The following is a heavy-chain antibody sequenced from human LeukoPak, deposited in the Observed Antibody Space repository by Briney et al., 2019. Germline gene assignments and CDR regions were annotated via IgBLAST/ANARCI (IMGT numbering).Heavy chain of an antibody. D-gene: IGHD3-10*01. J-gene: IGHJ3*02. CDR3: AKGFFGSGSLDPPEAFEM. V-gene: IGHV3-23*01. CDR2: ISGSSGST. CDR1: GFTFSSYG. Sequence: GGSLRLSCAASGFTFSSYGMNWVRQSPGKGLEWVSGISGSSGSTYYADSVKGRFTISRDNSKNTLYLQMNSLRVEDTAVFYCAKGFFGSGSLDPPEAFEMWGQGTMVTVSS.